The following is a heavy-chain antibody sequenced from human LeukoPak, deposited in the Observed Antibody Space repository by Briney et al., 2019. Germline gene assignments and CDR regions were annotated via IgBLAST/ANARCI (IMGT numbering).Heavy chain of an antibody. D-gene: IGHD3-3*01. J-gene: IGHJ4*02. CDR3: ARPYYDLWSGYSSSSLPFDY. CDR2: ISAYNGNT. Sequence: GASVKVSCKASGYTFTSYGISWVRQAPGQGLEWMGWISAYNGNTNYAQKLQGRVTMTTDTSTSTAYMELRSLRSDDTAVYYCARPYYDLWSGYSSSSLPFDYWGQGTLVTVSS. CDR1: GYTFTSYG. V-gene: IGHV1-18*01.